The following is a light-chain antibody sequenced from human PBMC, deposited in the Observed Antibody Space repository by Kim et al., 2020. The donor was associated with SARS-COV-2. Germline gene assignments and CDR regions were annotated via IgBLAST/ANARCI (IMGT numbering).Light chain of an antibody. Sequence: SPGEGATLSCRASQSVSSTYLAWYQQKSGHAPRLLIYGTSNRATGIPDRFSGSGSGTDFTLTISRLEPEDFAVYYCQQYGTSPRTFGGGTKVDIK. CDR2: GTS. CDR3: QQYGTSPRT. V-gene: IGKV3-20*01. J-gene: IGKJ4*01. CDR1: QSVSSTY.